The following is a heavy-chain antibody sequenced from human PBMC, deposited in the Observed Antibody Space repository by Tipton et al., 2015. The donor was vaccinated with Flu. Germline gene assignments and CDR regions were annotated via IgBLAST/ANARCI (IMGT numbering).Heavy chain of an antibody. V-gene: IGHV4-59*01. CDR1: GDSMRSYY. CDR2: IYYNGST. J-gene: IGHJ3*02. D-gene: IGHD3-10*01. Sequence: TLSLTRSVSGDSMRSYYWSWIRQPPGKGLEWIGTIYYNGSTDYNPSLSSRLTISVDMSKNQFSLKLTSVTAADTAVYYCARDQTYYYGSSDAFDIWGQGTMVTVSS. CDR3: ARDQTYYYGSSDAFDI.